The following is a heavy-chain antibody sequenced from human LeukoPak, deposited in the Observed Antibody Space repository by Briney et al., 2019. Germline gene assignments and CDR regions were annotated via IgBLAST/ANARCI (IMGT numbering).Heavy chain of an antibody. CDR1: GYRFTSYW. CDR3: AQSRITGTTDWFDP. D-gene: IGHD1-7*01. Sequence: GESLKISFKGSGYRFTSYWISWVRQMPGKGLEWMGRIDPSDSYTNYSPSFQGHVTISADKSISTAYLQWSSLKVSDNAMYYCAQSRITGTTDWFDPWGQGTLVTVSS. CDR2: IDPSDSYT. J-gene: IGHJ5*02. V-gene: IGHV5-10-1*01.